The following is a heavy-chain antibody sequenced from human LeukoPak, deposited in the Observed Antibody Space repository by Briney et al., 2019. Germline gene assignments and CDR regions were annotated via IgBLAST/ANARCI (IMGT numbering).Heavy chain of an antibody. D-gene: IGHD1-26*01. CDR3: ARGGIVGARGKNYFDY. J-gene: IGHJ4*02. Sequence: GASVKVSCKASGGTFSSYAISWVRQAPGQGLEWMGLINPSGGSTSYAQKFQGRVTMTRDTSTSTVYMELSSLRSEDTAVYYCARGGIVGARGKNYFDYWGQGTLVTASS. V-gene: IGHV1-46*01. CDR1: GGTFSSYA. CDR2: INPSGGST.